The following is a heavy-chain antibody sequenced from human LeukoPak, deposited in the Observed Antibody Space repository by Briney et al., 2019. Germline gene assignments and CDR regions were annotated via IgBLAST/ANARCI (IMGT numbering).Heavy chain of an antibody. CDR3: ARGWVVTAIRPPPPDY. CDR2: INPSGGST. V-gene: IGHV1-46*01. D-gene: IGHD2-21*02. CDR1: GYTFTSYY. Sequence: ASVKVSCKASGYTFTSYYMHWVRQAPGQGLEWMGIINPSGGSTRYAQKFQGRVTMTRDTSTSTVYMELSSLRSEDTAVYYCARGWVVTAIRPPPPDYWGQGTLVTVSS. J-gene: IGHJ4*02.